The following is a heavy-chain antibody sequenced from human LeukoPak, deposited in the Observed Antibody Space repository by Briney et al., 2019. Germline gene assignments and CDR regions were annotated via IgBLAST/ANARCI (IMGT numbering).Heavy chain of an antibody. CDR3: AKVVVIVPTATPFDY. V-gene: IGHV3-23*01. CDR1: GFSFSNYA. Sequence: GGSLRLSCAASGFSFSNYAMSWVRQAPGKGLEWVSAISGRGANTYYADSVKGRFTISRDNSKNTLYMQMNSLRAEDTAVYYCAKVVVIVPTATPFDYWGQGTLVTVSS. D-gene: IGHD2-2*01. CDR2: ISGRGANT. J-gene: IGHJ4*02.